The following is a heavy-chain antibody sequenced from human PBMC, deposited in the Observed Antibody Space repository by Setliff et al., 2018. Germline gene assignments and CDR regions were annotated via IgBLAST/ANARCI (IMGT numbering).Heavy chain of an antibody. CDR2: IYYSGNT. CDR3: ARDRQYCSSTSCYTSYFYYYAMDI. J-gene: IGHJ6*02. Sequence: SETLSLTCTVSGGSISSGGYYWSWIRQHPGKGLEWIGYIYYSGNTYYNPSLKSRVTISVDTSKNQFSLKLSSVTAADTAVYYCARDRQYCSSTSCYTSYFYYYAMDIWGQGTTVTVSS. CDR1: GGSISSGGYY. D-gene: IGHD2-2*02. V-gene: IGHV4-31*03.